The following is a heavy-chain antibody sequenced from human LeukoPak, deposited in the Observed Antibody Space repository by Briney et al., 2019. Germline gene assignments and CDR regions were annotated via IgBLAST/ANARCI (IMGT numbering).Heavy chain of an antibody. CDR3: ARDLNARGYSGSYCDY. CDR2: ISSSSSYI. J-gene: IGHJ4*02. V-gene: IGHV3-21*01. Sequence: GGSLRLSCAASGFTFSSYSMNWVRQAPGKGLEWVSSISSSSSYIYYADSVKGRFTISRDNAKNSLYLQMNSLRAEDTAVYYCARDLNARGYSGSYCDYWGQGTLVTASS. D-gene: IGHD1-26*01. CDR1: GFTFSSYS.